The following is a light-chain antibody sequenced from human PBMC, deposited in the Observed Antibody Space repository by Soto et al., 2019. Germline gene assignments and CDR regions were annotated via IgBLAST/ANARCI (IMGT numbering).Light chain of an antibody. Sequence: EIVLTQSPGTLSLSPGERATLSCRASKSVRSNYLAWYQQKPGQAPRLLIYNSSTRATGIPDRFSDSGSGTDFTLTISRLEPEDCALYYCQQYRELPQTVGQGTQVEIK. J-gene: IGKJ1*01. CDR1: KSVRSNY. CDR3: QQYRELPQT. V-gene: IGKV3-20*01. CDR2: NSS.